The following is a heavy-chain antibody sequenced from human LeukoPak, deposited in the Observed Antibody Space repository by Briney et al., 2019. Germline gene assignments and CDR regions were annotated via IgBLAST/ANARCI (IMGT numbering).Heavy chain of an antibody. CDR3: ARGRAERWLVINLWVDP. CDR2: INHSGST. D-gene: IGHD6-19*01. Sequence: SETLSLTCAVYGGSFSGYYWSWIRQPPGKGLEWIGEINHSGSTNYNPSLKSRVIISVDTSKNQFSLKLSSVTAADTAVYYCARGRAERWLVINLWVDPWGQGTLVTVSS. CDR1: GGSFSGYY. J-gene: IGHJ5*02. V-gene: IGHV4-34*01.